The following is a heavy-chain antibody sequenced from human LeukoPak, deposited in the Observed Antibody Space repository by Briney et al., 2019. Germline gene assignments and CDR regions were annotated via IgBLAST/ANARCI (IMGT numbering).Heavy chain of an antibody. Sequence: SETLSLTCGVSGGSITNTNYWTWARQPPGKGLEWIGEVNLQGSTNYNPSLMGRVAISVDKSENHISLQLTSVTAADTAVYYCARGGRDGYTLYPFEYWGEGTLVTVSS. D-gene: IGHD5-24*01. V-gene: IGHV4-4*02. CDR3: ARGGRDGYTLYPFEY. CDR1: GGSITNTNY. CDR2: VNLQGST. J-gene: IGHJ4*02.